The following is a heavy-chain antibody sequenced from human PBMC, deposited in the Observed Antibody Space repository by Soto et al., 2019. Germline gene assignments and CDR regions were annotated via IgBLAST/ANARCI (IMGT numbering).Heavy chain of an antibody. J-gene: IGHJ3*02. CDR3: ARDKLGGSYSPDPYDAFDI. D-gene: IGHD1-26*01. CDR1: GGTFSSYA. Sequence: GASVEVSCEASGGTFSSYAIIWVRQAPGQGLEWVGGIIPIFGTANYAQKFQGRVTITADESTSTAYMELSSLRSEDTAVYYCARDKLGGSYSPDPYDAFDIWGQGTMVTVSS. CDR2: IIPIFGTA. V-gene: IGHV1-69*13.